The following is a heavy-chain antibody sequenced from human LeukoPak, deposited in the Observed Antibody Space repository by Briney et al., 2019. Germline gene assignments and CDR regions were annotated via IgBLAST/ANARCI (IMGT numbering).Heavy chain of an antibody. CDR1: GYTFTSYD. CDR2: MNPNSGNT. Sequence: ASVKVSCKASGYTFTSYDINWVRQATGQGLEWMGWMNPNSGNTGYAQKFQGRVTMTRNTSISTAYMELSSLRSEDTAVYYCARVAYYYDSSGTYYYYYGMDVWGQGTTVTVSS. CDR3: ARVAYYYDSSGTYYYYYGMDV. D-gene: IGHD3-22*01. V-gene: IGHV1-8*01. J-gene: IGHJ6*02.